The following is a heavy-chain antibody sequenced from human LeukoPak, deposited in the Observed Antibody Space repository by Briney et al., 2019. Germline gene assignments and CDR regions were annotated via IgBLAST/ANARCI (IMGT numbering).Heavy chain of an antibody. V-gene: IGHV3-64D*06. Sequence: GGSLRLSCSASGFTFSSYTIHWVRQAPGKGLEFVSAITSNGGSAYYADSVKGRFTISGDNSKNTVYLQMSSLRAEDTAVYYCVIVRGYFDSSGSDYWGQGTLVTVSS. CDR1: GFTFSSYT. CDR3: VIVRGYFDSSGSDY. CDR2: ITSNGGSA. J-gene: IGHJ4*02. D-gene: IGHD3-9*01.